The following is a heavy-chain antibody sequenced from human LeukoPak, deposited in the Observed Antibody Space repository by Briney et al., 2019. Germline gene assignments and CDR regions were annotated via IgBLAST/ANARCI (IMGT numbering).Heavy chain of an antibody. CDR2: IIPIFGTA. Sequence: SVKVSCKASGGTFSSYAISWVRQAPGQGLEWMGGIIPIFGTANYAQKFQGRVTITADESTSTAYMELSSLRSDDTAVYYCARVRITIFGGYYYYMDVWGKGTTVTVSS. V-gene: IGHV1-69*13. D-gene: IGHD3-3*01. J-gene: IGHJ6*03. CDR3: ARVRITIFGGYYYYMDV. CDR1: GGTFSSYA.